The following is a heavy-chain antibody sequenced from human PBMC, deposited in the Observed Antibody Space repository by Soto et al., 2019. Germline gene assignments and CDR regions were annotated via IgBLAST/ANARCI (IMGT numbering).Heavy chain of an antibody. V-gene: IGHV1-69*13. CDR1: GGIFSSYA. CDR2: VIPVLGQA. D-gene: IGHD1-26*01. Sequence: SVKVSCKASGGIFSSYAISWLRQAPGQGLEWMGAVIPVLGQAYYAQSLQDRVTITADESTRTAYMELSSLRSEDTAVYFCARVGGVGAPPGADYWGQGTLVTVSS. J-gene: IGHJ4*02. CDR3: ARVGGVGAPPGADY.